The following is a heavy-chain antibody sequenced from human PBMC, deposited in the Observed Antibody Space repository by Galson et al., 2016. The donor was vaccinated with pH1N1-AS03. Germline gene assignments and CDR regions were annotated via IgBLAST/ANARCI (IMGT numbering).Heavy chain of an antibody. J-gene: IGHJ4*02. CDR2: IYPGNSDS. CDR3: ARPRLNYFDN. Sequence: QSGAEVKKPGESLKISCKGSGYRFTNYWIGWVRQMPGKGLEWMGIIYPGNSDSRYNKSFQGKVTISADTSISTVYLRWSSLQASDTAMYYCARPRLNYFDNWGQGTLVPVSS. V-gene: IGHV5-51*03. CDR1: GYRFTNYW. D-gene: IGHD3-16*01.